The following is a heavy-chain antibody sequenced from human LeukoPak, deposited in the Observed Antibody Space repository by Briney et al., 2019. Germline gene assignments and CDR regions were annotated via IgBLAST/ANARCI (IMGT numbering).Heavy chain of an antibody. CDR1: VFTFSSYW. CDR2: INSDGSST. V-gene: IGHV3-74*01. CDR3: ASGGGYVIDYGMDV. J-gene: IGHJ6*02. D-gene: IGHD1-26*01. Sequence: GGSLRLSCAASVFTFSSYWMHWVRQAPGKGLVWVSRINSDGSSTTYADSVKGRFTISRDNAKNTLYLQMNSLGAEDTAVYYCASGGGYVIDYGMDVWGQGTTVTVSS.